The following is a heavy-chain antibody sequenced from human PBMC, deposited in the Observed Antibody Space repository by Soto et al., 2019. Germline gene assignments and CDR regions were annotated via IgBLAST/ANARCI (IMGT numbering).Heavy chain of an antibody. V-gene: IGHV3-23*01. Sequence: PGGSLRLSCAASGFPFSSYAMSWVRQAPGKGLEWVSAISGSGGSTYYADSVKGRFTISRDNSKNTLYLQMNSLRAEDTAVYYCAKGRDYIRAFDIWGQGTMVTVSS. D-gene: IGHD3-16*01. J-gene: IGHJ3*02. CDR2: ISGSGGST. CDR1: GFPFSSYA. CDR3: AKGRDYIRAFDI.